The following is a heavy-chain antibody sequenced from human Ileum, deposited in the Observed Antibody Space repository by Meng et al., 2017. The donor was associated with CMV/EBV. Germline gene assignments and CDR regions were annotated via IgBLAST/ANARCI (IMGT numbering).Heavy chain of an antibody. D-gene: IGHD2-21*01. CDR1: AFTFSSYA. J-gene: IGHJ6*02. CDR3: ASVYCGGDCKGVYYYGMDV. CDR2: ISYDGSNK. Sequence: GESLKISCDASAFTFSSYAMHWVRQAPGKGLEWVSMISYDGSNKYYAASVKGRFTISRDNSKNTLYLQMDSLRAVDTAVYYCASVYCGGDCKGVYYYGMDVWGQGTTVTVSS. V-gene: IGHV3-30*04.